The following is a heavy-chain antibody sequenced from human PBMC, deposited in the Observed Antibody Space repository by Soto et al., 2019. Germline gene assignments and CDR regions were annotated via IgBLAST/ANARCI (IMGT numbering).Heavy chain of an antibody. J-gene: IGHJ4*02. V-gene: IGHV3-23*01. CDR3: AKDPSDSSGLPFDF. CDR2: ISGSGGST. D-gene: IGHD3-22*01. CDR1: GFTFSSYA. Sequence: GSLRLSCAASGFTFSSYAMTWVRQAPGKGLEWVSAISGSGGSTYYADSVKGRFTISRDNSKNTLYLQMNSLRAEDTAVYYCAKDPSDSSGLPFDFWGQGTLVTVSS.